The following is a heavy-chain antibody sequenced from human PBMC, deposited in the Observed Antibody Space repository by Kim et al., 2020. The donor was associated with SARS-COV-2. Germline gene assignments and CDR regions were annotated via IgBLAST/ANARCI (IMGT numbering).Heavy chain of an antibody. V-gene: IGHV4-34*01. CDR3: QRFEMLYNAFDL. CDR1: GGSLSGNY. D-gene: IGHD3-16*02. J-gene: IGHJ3*01. Sequence: SETLSLTCALSGGSLSGNYWSWVRQTPDKGLEWIGEITHTGVTTYNPSLQSRVTLSVETSKNQFSLNLTSVTAADSAVYYCQRFEMLYNAFDLWGQGTTVTVSS. CDR2: ITHTGVT.